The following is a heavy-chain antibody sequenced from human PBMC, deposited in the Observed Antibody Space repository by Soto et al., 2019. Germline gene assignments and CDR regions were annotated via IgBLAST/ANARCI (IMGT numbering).Heavy chain of an antibody. D-gene: IGHD2-2*02. CDR3: ARYHCSSTSCYSFYFDY. CDR2: IIPILGIA. V-gene: IGHV1-69*02. J-gene: IGHJ4*02. Sequence: EASVKVSCKASGGTFSSYTISWVRQAPGQGFEWMGRIIPILGIANYAQKFQGRVTITADKSTSTAYMELSSLRSEDTAVYYCARYHCSSTSCYSFYFDYWGQGTLVTVSS. CDR1: GGTFSSYT.